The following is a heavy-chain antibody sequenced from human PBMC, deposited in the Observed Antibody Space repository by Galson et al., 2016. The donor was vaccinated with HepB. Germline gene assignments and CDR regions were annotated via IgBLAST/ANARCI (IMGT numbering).Heavy chain of an antibody. CDR1: GSIFRAYD. CDR2: IDSAGDT. D-gene: IGHD2-2*01. CDR3: ARALLGGGAGGSDTVAVPSAMDH. J-gene: IGHJ4*02. V-gene: IGHV3-13*01. Sequence: SLSLSCAASGSIFRAYDMHWVRQVTGKSLEWVSAIDSAGDTFYPGSVKGRFTISRENAKNSLYLQMNGLRAGDTAVYYCARALLGGGAGGSDTVAVPSAMDHGGQGTLVTVAA.